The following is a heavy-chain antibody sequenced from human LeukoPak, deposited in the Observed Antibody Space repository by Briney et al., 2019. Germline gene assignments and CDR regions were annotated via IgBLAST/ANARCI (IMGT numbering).Heavy chain of an antibody. CDR2: IYPGDSDT. CDR1: GYSFTSYW. Sequence: GASLQISCKCSGYSFTSYWIGWVRPLPGKGLEWMGIIYPGDSDTRYSPSFQGQVTISADKSISTAYLQWSSLKASDTAMYYCARRGYTHEWSDPWGQGTLVTVSS. J-gene: IGHJ5*02. V-gene: IGHV5-51*01. D-gene: IGHD5-12*01. CDR3: ARRGYTHEWSDP.